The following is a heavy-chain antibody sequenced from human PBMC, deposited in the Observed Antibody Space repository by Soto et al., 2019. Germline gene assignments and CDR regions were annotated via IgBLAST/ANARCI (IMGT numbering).Heavy chain of an antibody. CDR3: ARLGGRVKKQWLLITIAEYFQH. V-gene: IGHV4-34*01. Sequence: SETLSLTCAVYGGSFSGYYWSWIRQPPGKGLEWIGEINHSGSTNYNPSLKSRVTISVDTSKNQFSLKLSSVTAADTAVYYCARLGGRVKKQWLLITIAEYFQHWGQGTLVTVSS. CDR1: GGSFSGYY. D-gene: IGHD6-19*01. J-gene: IGHJ1*01. CDR2: INHSGST.